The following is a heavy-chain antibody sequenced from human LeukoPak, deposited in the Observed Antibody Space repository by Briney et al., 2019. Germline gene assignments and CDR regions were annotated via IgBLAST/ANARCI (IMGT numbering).Heavy chain of an antibody. CDR1: GGSISSSSYY. Sequence: SETLSLTCTVSGGSISSSSYYWGWIRQPPGKGLEWIGSMYYSWSTYYNPSLKSRVTISVDTSKNQFSLKLSSVAAADTAVYYCARLVRSGYCSTTSCYGYYFDYWGQGTLVTVSS. CDR2: MYYSWST. V-gene: IGHV4-39*01. J-gene: IGHJ4*02. D-gene: IGHD2-2*01. CDR3: ARLVRSGYCSTTSCYGYYFDY.